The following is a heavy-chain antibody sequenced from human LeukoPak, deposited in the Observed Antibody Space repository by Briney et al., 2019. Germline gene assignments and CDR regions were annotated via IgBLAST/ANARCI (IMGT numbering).Heavy chain of an antibody. D-gene: IGHD3-10*01. V-gene: IGHV4-34*01. J-gene: IGHJ5*02. CDR1: GGSLSGYY. Sequence: SETLSLTCGVYGGSLSGYYWGWIRQPPGKGLEWIGEINHSGSTNYNPSLKSRVTISLDTSKNQFSLKLSSVTAADTAVYYCARGTPHYYGSGTYYIGRFDPWGQGTLVTVSS. CDR3: ARGTPHYYGSGTYYIGRFDP. CDR2: INHSGST.